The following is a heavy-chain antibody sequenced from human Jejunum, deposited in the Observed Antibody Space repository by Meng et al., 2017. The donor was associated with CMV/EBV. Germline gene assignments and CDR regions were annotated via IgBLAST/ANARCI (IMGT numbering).Heavy chain of an antibody. CDR3: ARKGGYQLPFDY. J-gene: IGHJ4*02. CDR2: IYHSGST. CDR1: GGSFSGYY. D-gene: IGHD2-2*01. V-gene: IGHV4-34*01. Sequence: TCAVDGGSFSGYYWTWIRHPPGEGLEWIGDIYHSGSTIYNPSLKSRVTISIDTSKNQFSLKLTSVTAADTAVYYCARKGGYQLPFDYWGQGSLVTVSS.